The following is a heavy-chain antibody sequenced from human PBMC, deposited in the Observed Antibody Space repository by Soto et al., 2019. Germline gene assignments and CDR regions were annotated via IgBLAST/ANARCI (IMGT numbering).Heavy chain of an antibody. CDR2: IKGQIDYEAT. CDR1: GFSFTNAW. V-gene: IGHV3-15*07. J-gene: IGHJ4*02. Sequence: EARLVEYGGGLVKTGESLRLSCSAAGFSFTNAWINWVRQAPGKGLEWVGHIKGQIDYEATDYAAPVRGRFTFSRDDSTNTVYLQMNSLKADDTAVYYCAADIPSQGRGEFDFWGQGTQVTVSS. CDR3: AADIPSQGRGEFDF. D-gene: IGHD5-12*01.